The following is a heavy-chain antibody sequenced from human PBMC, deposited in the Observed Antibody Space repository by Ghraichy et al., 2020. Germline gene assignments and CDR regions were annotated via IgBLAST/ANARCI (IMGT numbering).Heavy chain of an antibody. J-gene: IGHJ4*02. CDR3: AKESPLRGRGAYFYAAFDF. Sequence: GGSLRLSCAASGFTFSDYSMSWVRQAPGKGLEWVSAISGSGGSIFYADSVKGRFTMSRHNSNNMVFLQMNNLRTDDTAIYYCAKESPLRGRGAYFYAAFDFWGQGALVTVSS. CDR2: ISGSGGSI. CDR1: GFTFSDYS. D-gene: IGHD3-22*01. V-gene: IGHV3-23*01.